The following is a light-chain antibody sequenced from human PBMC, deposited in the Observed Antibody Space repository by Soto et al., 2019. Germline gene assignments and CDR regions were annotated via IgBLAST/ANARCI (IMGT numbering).Light chain of an antibody. Sequence: DIQMTQSASSLSASVGDRVTITCRASQGIRSHLAWFQQKPGKAPKSLVFDASILQGGVPSKFSGSGSETEFTLTIRSLEPEDFATYYCQQYYTYPLTLGGGTRVEI. CDR1: QGIRSH. CDR3: QQYYTYPLT. V-gene: IGKV1-16*02. J-gene: IGKJ4*01. CDR2: DAS.